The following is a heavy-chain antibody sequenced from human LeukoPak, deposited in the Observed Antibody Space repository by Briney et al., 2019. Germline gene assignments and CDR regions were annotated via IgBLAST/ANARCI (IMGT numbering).Heavy chain of an antibody. D-gene: IGHD4-17*01. V-gene: IGHV3-7*04. J-gene: IGHJ4*02. CDR1: GYTFSSYW. CDR2: IKQDGSEK. Sequence: GGSLRLSCAASGYTFSSYWMSWVRQAPGKGLKWVANIKQDGSEKYYVDSVKGRFTISRDNAKNSLYLQMNSLRAEDTAVYYCARGAVTTLPDYWGQGTLVTVSS. CDR3: ARGAVTTLPDY.